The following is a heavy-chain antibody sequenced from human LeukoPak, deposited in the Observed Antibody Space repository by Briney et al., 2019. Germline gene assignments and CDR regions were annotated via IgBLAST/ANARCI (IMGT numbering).Heavy chain of an antibody. CDR2: IYYSGST. V-gene: IGHV4-59*12. CDR1: GGSISSYY. CDR3: ARGIAARPQGGYNWFDP. Sequence: PSETLSLTCTVSGGSISSYYWSWIRQPPGKGLEWIGYIYYSGSTNYNPSLKSRVTISVDTSKNQFSLKLSSVTAADTAVYYCARGIAARPQGGYNWFDPWGQGTLVTVSS. D-gene: IGHD6-6*01. J-gene: IGHJ5*02.